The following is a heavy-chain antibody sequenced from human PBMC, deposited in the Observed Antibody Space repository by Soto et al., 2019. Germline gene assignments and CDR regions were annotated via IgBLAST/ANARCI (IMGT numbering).Heavy chain of an antibody. D-gene: IGHD2-8*01. V-gene: IGHV1-18*01. CDR2: ISAYNGNT. J-gene: IGHJ4*02. CDR1: GYTFTSYG. Sequence: ASVKVSCKASGYTFTSYGISWVRQAPGQGLEWMGWISAYNGNTSYAQKLQGRVTMTTDTSTSTAYMELRSLRSDDTAVYYRARSGLMVYANDFDYWGQGTLVTVSS. CDR3: ARSGLMVYANDFDY.